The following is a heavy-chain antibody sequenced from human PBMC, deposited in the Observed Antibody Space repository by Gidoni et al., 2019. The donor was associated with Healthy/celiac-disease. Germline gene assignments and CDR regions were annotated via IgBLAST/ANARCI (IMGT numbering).Heavy chain of an antibody. CDR2: INSDGSST. V-gene: IGHV3-74*01. D-gene: IGHD5-12*01. CDR3: ARRDGYNWGYGR. Sequence: EGQLVGSGGGVVKPGGSLGLSCAASGFTFRSYWMHWVRQAPGKGLVWVSRINSDGSSTSYADSVKGRFTISRDNAKNTLYLQMNSLRAEDTAVYYCARRDGYNWGYGRWGQGTLVTVSS. J-gene: IGHJ4*02. CDR1: GFTFRSYW.